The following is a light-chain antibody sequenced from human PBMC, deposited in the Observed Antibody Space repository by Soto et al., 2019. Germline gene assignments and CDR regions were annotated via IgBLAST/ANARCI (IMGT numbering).Light chain of an antibody. V-gene: IGKV3-11*01. J-gene: IGKJ5*01. CDR1: QSVSSY. CDR3: QQRSEWPPSIT. CDR2: DTS. Sequence: EIVLTQSPATLSLSPGERATLSCRASQSVSSYLAWYQQKPGQAPRLLIYDTSTRATGIPARFSGSGSGTDFTLTITSLEPEDFAVYYCQQRSEWPPSITFGQGTRLEIK.